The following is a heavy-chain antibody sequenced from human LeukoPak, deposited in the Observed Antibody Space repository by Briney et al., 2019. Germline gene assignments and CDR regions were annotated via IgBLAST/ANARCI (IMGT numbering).Heavy chain of an antibody. J-gene: IGHJ4*02. V-gene: IGHV3-7*01. D-gene: IGHD5-12*01. CDR1: GFTFSSYW. Sequence: GRSLRLSCAASGFTFSSYWMSWVRQAPGKGLEWVANIKQDGSEKYYVDSVKGRFTISRDNAKNSLYLQMNSLRAEDTAVYYCARLDIATRRSFDYWGQGTLVTVSS. CDR2: IKQDGSEK. CDR3: ARLDIATRRSFDY.